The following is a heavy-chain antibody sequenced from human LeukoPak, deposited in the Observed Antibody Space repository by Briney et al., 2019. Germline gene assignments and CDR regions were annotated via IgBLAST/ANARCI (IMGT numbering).Heavy chain of an antibody. V-gene: IGHV4-59*01. Sequence: PSETLSLTCTVSGGSISSYYWSWIRQPPGKGLEWIGYIYYSGNTNYNPSLKSRVTISVDTSKNQFSLKLSSVTAADTAVYYCARVPARYYFDYWGQGTLVTVSS. J-gene: IGHJ4*02. CDR2: IYYSGNT. CDR3: ARVPARYYFDY. D-gene: IGHD2-15*01. CDR1: GGSISSYY.